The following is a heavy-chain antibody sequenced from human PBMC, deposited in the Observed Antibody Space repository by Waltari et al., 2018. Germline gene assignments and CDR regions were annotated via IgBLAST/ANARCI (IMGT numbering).Heavy chain of an antibody. CDR1: GYTFTSYA. V-gene: IGHV1-3*01. Sequence: QVQLVQSGAEVKKPRASVKVSCKASGYTFTSYAMHWVRQAPGQRLEWMGWINAGNGNTKYSQKFQGRVTITRDTSASTAYMELSSLRSEDTAVYYCARDGSIYDFWSGYYELDPWGQGTLVTVSS. CDR3: ARDGSIYDFWSGYYELDP. CDR2: INAGNGNT. J-gene: IGHJ5*02. D-gene: IGHD3-3*01.